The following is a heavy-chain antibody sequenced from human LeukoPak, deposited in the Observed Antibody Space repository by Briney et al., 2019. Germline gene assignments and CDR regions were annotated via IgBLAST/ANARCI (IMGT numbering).Heavy chain of an antibody. CDR1: GFTVSSNY. V-gene: IGHV3-66*01. J-gene: IGHJ4*02. CDR3: AREGRSDYGDYEVGGSFDY. D-gene: IGHD4-17*01. Sequence: GGSLRLSCAASGFTVSSNYMSWVRQAPGKGLEWVSVIYSGGSTYYADSVKGRFTISRDNSKNTLYLQMNSLRAEDTAVYYCAREGRSDYGDYEVGGSFDYWGQGTLVTVSS. CDR2: IYSGGST.